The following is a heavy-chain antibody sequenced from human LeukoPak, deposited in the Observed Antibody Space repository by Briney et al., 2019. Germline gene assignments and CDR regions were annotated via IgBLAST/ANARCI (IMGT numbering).Heavy chain of an antibody. CDR2: MNPNSGNT. J-gene: IGHJ3*02. CDR1: GYTFTSYD. V-gene: IGHV1-8*01. D-gene: IGHD3-22*01. CDR3: ARGRKYYYARAFDI. Sequence: GASVKVSCKASGYTFTSYDINWVRQATGQGLEWMGWMNPNSGNTGYAQEFQGRVTMTRNTSISTAYMELSSLRSEDTAVYYCARGRKYYYARAFDIWGQGTMVTVSS.